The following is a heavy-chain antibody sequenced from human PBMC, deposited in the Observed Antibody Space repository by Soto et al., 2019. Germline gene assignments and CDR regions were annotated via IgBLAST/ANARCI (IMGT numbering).Heavy chain of an antibody. J-gene: IGHJ4*02. V-gene: IGHV2-5*02. CDR3: ARILTATGGHFDS. Sequence: SGPTGEPTQTLPLTCSFSGFSLTTSGVGVGWVRQSPEKALEWLALIFWDDDKRYSPSLRSRLTIAKATSKNQVVLTLTNVEPVDTATYYCARILTATGGHFDSWGQGALVTVSS. D-gene: IGHD2-8*02. CDR1: GFSLTTSGVG. CDR2: IFWDDDK.